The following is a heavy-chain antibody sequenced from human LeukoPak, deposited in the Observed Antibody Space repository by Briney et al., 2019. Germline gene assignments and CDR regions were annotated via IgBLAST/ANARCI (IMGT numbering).Heavy chain of an antibody. D-gene: IGHD5-18*01. CDR3: ARANGYSYGYFDY. J-gene: IGHJ4*02. Sequence: SETLSLTGAVSGGSISSSNWWSWVRQPPGKGLEWIGEIYHSGSTNYNPSLKSRVTISVDRSKNQFSLKLSSVTAADTAVYYCARANGYSYGYFDYWGQGTLVTVSS. CDR2: IYHSGST. CDR1: GGSISSSNW. V-gene: IGHV4-4*02.